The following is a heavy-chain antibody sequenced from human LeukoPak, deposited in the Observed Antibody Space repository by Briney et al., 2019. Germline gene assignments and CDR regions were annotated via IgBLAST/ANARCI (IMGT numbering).Heavy chain of an antibody. CDR2: ISGGGGST. D-gene: IGHD6-19*01. CDR3: ARDQYSSGWYEDY. CDR1: GFTFTSYS. J-gene: IGHJ4*02. V-gene: IGHV3-23*01. Sequence: GGSLRLSCAASGFTFTSYSMNWVRQAPGKGLEWVSTISGGGGSTYYADSVKGRFTISRDSSKNTLYLQMNSLRAEDTAVYYCARDQYSSGWYEDYWGQGTLVTVSS.